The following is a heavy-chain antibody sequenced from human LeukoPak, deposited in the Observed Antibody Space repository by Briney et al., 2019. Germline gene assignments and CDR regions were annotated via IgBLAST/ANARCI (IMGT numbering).Heavy chain of an antibody. CDR3: AKDNWATVTTRVDY. J-gene: IGHJ4*02. CDR2: ISWNSGSM. Sequence: GRSLRLSCAASGFTFDDYAMHWVRQAPGKGLEWVSGISWNSGSMGYADSVKGRFTISRDNAKNSLYLQMNSLRAEDTALYYCAKDNWATVTTRVDYWGQGTLVTVSS. D-gene: IGHD4-17*01. CDR1: GFTFDDYA. V-gene: IGHV3-9*01.